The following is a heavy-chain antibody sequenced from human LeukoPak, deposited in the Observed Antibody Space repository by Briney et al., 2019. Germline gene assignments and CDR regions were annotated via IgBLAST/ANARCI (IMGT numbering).Heavy chain of an antibody. CDR2: VSPDGNLA. J-gene: IGHJ4*02. CDR1: GFTLSSSW. CDR3: ARDLSFSPDH. Sequence: GGSLRLSCAGSGFTLSSSWMHWTRHAPGKGPVWVAHVSPDGNLANYADSVKGRFIISRDNAKNTLFLQMNSLRVEDTAVYYCARDLSFSPDHWGQGTLVTVSS. V-gene: IGHV3-74*01.